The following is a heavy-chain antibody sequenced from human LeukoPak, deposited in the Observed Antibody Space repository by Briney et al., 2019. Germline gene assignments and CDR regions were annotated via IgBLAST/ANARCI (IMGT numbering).Heavy chain of an antibody. Sequence: SETLSLTCTVSGASNSSYYWSWIRQPAGKGLEWIGRIYTSGSTNYNPSLKSRVTMSVDTSKNQLSLKLSSVTAADTAVYYCAKSNGYGLVDIWGQGTMVTVSS. CDR1: GASNSSYY. D-gene: IGHD3-10*01. CDR3: AKSNGYGLVDI. V-gene: IGHV4-4*07. J-gene: IGHJ3*02. CDR2: IYTSGST.